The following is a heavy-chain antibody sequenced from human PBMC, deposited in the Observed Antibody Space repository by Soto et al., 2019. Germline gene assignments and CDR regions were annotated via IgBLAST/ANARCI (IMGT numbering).Heavy chain of an antibody. Sequence: SETLSLTCTVSGGSTGNQYWSWIRHRAGEGLEWVGHISYSGNTNYNPSLKSRVLISQDTSNNQFSLRLSLRPDDTAVYYCARDKPQQIVGYNYYYGLDVWGQGTTVTVSS. D-gene: IGHD6-6*01. V-gene: IGHV4-59*11. J-gene: IGHJ6*02. CDR1: GGSTGNQY. CDR2: ISYSGNT. CDR3: ARDKPQQIVGYNYYYGLDV.